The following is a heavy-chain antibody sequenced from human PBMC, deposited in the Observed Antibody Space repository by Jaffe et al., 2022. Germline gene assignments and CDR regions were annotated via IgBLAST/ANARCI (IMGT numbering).Heavy chain of an antibody. CDR1: GYTFTSYY. D-gene: IGHD6-19*01. CDR2: ISPSGGAT. V-gene: IGHV1-46*01. CDR3: ARDSSSGWFSADV. Sequence: QVQEVQSGAEVKKPGASVKVSCKAFGYTFTSYYFHWVRQAPGQGLEWMGLISPSGGATIYAQKFQGRVTMTRDTSTNTDYMELTSLTSEDTAVYYCARDSSSGWFSADVWGKGTTVIVSS. J-gene: IGHJ6*04.